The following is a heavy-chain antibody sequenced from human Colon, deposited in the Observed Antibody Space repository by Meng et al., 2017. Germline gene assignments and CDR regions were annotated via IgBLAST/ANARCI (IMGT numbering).Heavy chain of an antibody. D-gene: IGHD6-19*01. CDR1: GGSSSSSQW. CDR3: ARHGGWHFDY. CDR2: IYLGGSP. V-gene: IGHV4-4*02. J-gene: IGHJ4*02. Sequence: QVQLQESGPGLVEPSGTLSLTCEGSGGSSSSSQWWSWVRQPPGKGLEWIGQIYLGGSPAYSPSLESRITMSVDKSNNQFSLRLRSVTAADTAVYYCARHGGWHFDYWGQGTLVTVSS.